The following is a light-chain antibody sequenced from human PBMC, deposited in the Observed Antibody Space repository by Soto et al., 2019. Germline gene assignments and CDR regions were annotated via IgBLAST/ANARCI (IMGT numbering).Light chain of an antibody. CDR3: QQTYSTPLT. J-gene: IGKJ4*01. V-gene: IGKV1-39*01. CDR2: FPS. CDR1: QSIRNY. Sequence: DIQMTQSPSSLSASVGDRVTITCRASQSIRNYLNWYQQKPGKAPKLLIEFPSTLQSGVPSRFSGSGSGTDFTLSITSLQPADFATYYCQQTYSTPLTFGGGTKVEIK.